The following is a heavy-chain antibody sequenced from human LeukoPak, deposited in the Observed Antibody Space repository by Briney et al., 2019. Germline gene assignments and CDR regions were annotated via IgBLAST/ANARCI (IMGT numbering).Heavy chain of an antibody. V-gene: IGHV3-74*01. Sequence: PGGSLRLSCAASGFTFRTYWMHWVRQAPGKGLVWVSRIDNDGSDTIYADSVKGRFTVSRDNAKNTVYLQMNSLRVGDTAVYYCARGGFSRGFDIWGQGTVVTVSS. J-gene: IGHJ3*02. CDR2: IDNDGSDT. CDR1: GFTFRTYW. D-gene: IGHD3-22*01. CDR3: ARGGFSRGFDI.